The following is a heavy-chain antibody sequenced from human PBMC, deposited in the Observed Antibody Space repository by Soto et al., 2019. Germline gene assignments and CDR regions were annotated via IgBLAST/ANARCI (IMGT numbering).Heavy chain of an antibody. CDR1: GFTFSSYW. Sequence: GGSLRLSCAASGFTFSSYWMSWVRQAPGKGLEWVANIKEDGSDMYYVDSVKGRFTISRDNAKNSLYLQMNSLRAEDTAVYYCATEVWVYYDFWSGYSDYWGQGTLVTVSS. D-gene: IGHD3-3*01. CDR3: ATEVWVYYDFWSGYSDY. V-gene: IGHV3-7*01. CDR2: IKEDGSDM. J-gene: IGHJ4*02.